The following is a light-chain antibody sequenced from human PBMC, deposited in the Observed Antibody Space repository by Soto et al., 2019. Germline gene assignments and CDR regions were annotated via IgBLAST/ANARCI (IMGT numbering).Light chain of an antibody. V-gene: IGLV2-8*01. Sequence: QSAPTQPPSASGSPGQSVTISCTGTSSDVGGYNYVSWYQQHPGKAPRLVIYEVTKRPSGVPDRFSGSKSGNTDSLTVAGLHADDEADYYCSSFSGFSTVVGTGTKLAVL. CDR1: SSDVGGYNY. CDR2: EVT. J-gene: IGLJ1*01. CDR3: SSFSGFSTV.